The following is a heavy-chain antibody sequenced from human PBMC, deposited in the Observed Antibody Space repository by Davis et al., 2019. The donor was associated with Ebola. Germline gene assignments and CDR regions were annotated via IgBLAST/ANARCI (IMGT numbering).Heavy chain of an antibody. CDR1: GYDFNDQW. Sequence: KVSCKGSGYDFNDQWIGWVRQMPGKGLEWMGIIFPRDSDTRYSPSFQGHVTISVDKSISTAYLQWSSLRASDTAMYYCARGQDNSGWVNGWFFDPWGQGTLVTVSS. D-gene: IGHD5-12*01. CDR2: IFPRDSDT. J-gene: IGHJ5*02. CDR3: ARGQDNSGWVNGWFFDP. V-gene: IGHV5-51*01.